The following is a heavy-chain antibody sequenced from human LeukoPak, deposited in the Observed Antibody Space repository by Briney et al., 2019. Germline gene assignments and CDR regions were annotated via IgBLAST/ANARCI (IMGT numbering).Heavy chain of an antibody. D-gene: IGHD6-13*01. J-gene: IGHJ4*02. V-gene: IGHV7-4-1*02. CDR2: INTNTGNP. CDR1: GYTFTSYA. Sequence: GASVKVSCKASGYTFTSYAMNWVRQAPGQGLEWMGWINTNTGNPTYAQGFTGRFVFSLDTSVSTAYLQISSLKAEDTAVYYCARGGPVGAVAAAGTRKIDYWGQGTLVAVSS. CDR3: ARGGPVGAVAAAGTRKIDY.